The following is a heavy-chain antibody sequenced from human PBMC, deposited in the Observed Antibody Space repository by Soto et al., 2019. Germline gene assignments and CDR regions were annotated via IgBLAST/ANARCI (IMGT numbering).Heavy chain of an antibody. CDR1: GFNFDAYA. V-gene: IGHV3-9*01. D-gene: IGHD2-21*02. CDR3: AKDGGHCSGVDCFFDT. J-gene: IGHJ4*02. CDR2: LKWNGDNV. Sequence: GGSLRLSCAASGFNFDAYAMHWVRQAPGKGLEWVSGLKWNGDNVGYADSVRGRFTISRDNAKNSLYLQMNSLRVEDTAFYYCAKDGGHCSGVDCFFDTWGQGTLVTVSS.